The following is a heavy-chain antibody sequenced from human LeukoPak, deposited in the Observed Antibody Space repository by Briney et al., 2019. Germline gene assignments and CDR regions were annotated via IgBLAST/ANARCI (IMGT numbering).Heavy chain of an antibody. V-gene: IGHV3-30*18. CDR2: ISYDGSFK. CDR3: AKGGRVDTALVAYFDY. Sequence: GTSLRLSCAASGFTFSSYGMHWVRQAPGKGLEWVAVISYDGSFKFYADSVKGRFTISRDNSMDPLYLQPNSLRDEDTAVYYCAKGGRVDTALVAYFDYWGQGTLVTVSS. D-gene: IGHD5-18*01. CDR1: GFTFSSYG. J-gene: IGHJ4*02.